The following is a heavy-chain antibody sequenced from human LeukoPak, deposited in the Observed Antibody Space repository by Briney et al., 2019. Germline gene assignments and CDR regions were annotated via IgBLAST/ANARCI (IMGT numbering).Heavy chain of an antibody. CDR1: GYSFTSYG. V-gene: IGHV1-18*01. Sequence: ASVKVSCKASGYSFTSYGISWVRQAPGQGLEWMGWTSPYNGNTNYAQKLRGRVTMTTDTSTSTAYMELRSLRSDDTAVYYCARGLRIAARWREFGYRGQGTLVTVSS. CDR2: TSPYNGNT. J-gene: IGHJ4*02. CDR3: ARGLRIAARWREFGY. D-gene: IGHD6-6*01.